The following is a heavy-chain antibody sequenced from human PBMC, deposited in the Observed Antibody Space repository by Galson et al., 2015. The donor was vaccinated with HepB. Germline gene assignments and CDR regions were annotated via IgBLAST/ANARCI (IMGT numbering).Heavy chain of an antibody. J-gene: IGHJ4*02. CDR2: ISSTSDYI. CDR1: TFTFSSYS. CDR3: ARVYHYDSSGLLY. Sequence: LRLSCAASTFTFSSYSMNWVRQAPGKGLEWVSSISSTSDYIYYADSVKGRFTISRDNAKKSLYLQMNSLGAEDTAVYYCARVYHYDSSGLLYWGQGTLVTVSS. V-gene: IGHV3-21*01. D-gene: IGHD3-22*01.